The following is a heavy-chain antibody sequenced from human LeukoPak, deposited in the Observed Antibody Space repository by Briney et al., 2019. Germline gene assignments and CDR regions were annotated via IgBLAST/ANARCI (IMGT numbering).Heavy chain of an antibody. J-gene: IGHJ4*02. Sequence: ASVKVSRKASGYTFTGYYMHWVRQAPGQGLEWMGWINPNSGGTNYAQKFQGRVTMTRDTSISTAYMELSRLRSDDTAVYYCARVMGIAAADRSYYFDYWGQGTLVTVSS. V-gene: IGHV1-2*02. CDR2: INPNSGGT. CDR3: ARVMGIAAADRSYYFDY. D-gene: IGHD6-13*01. CDR1: GYTFTGYY.